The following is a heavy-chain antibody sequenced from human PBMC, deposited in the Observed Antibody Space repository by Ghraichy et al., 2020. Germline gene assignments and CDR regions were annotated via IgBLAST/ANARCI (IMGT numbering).Heavy chain of an antibody. J-gene: IGHJ4*02. CDR1: GFTFTGFA. CDR3: AEDHDARRSWYIHSIFDS. D-gene: IGHD6-13*01. Sequence: GGSLRLSCEVSGFTFTGFALNWVRQAPGKGLEWVSAISGSGGTTYYADSVKGRFTISSDYTRNTLYLQMNSLTADDTAVYYCAEDHDARRSWYIHSIFDSWGQCTLVTVAS. CDR2: ISGSGGTT. V-gene: IGHV3-23*01.